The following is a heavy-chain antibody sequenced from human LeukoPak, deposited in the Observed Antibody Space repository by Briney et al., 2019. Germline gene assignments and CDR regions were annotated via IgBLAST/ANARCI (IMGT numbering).Heavy chain of an antibody. Sequence: ASVKVSCKASGYTFTSYDINWVRQATGQGLEWMRWMNPNSGDTGYVQKFQGRVTMTRSTSISTAYMELSSLRSEDTAVYYCASFPLVRGVRGWPLDYWGQGTLVTVSS. CDR1: GYTFTSYD. CDR3: ASFPLVRGVRGWPLDY. V-gene: IGHV1-8*01. J-gene: IGHJ4*02. CDR2: MNPNSGDT. D-gene: IGHD3-10*01.